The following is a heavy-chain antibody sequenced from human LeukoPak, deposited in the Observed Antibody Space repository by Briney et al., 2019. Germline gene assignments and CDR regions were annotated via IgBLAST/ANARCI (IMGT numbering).Heavy chain of an antibody. CDR2: INHSGST. D-gene: IGHD6-13*01. J-gene: IGHJ5*02. Sequence: SETLSLTCAVYGGSFSGYYWSWIRQPPGKGLEWIGEINHSGSTNYNPPLKSRVTISVDTSKNQFSLKLSSVTAADTAVYYCARGIAAAGTRWFDPWGQGTLVTVSS. CDR1: GGSFSGYY. V-gene: IGHV4-34*01. CDR3: ARGIAAAGTRWFDP.